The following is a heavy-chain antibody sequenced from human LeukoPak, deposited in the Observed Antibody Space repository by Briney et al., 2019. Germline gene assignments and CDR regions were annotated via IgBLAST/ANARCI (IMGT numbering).Heavy chain of an antibody. CDR2: IYSGGST. CDR3: AVTPYSSGYCCDY. V-gene: IGHV3-53*01. Sequence: PGGSLRLSCAASGFTVSSNYMSWVRQAPGKGLEWVSVIYSGGSTCYADSVKGRFTISRDNSKNTLYLQMNSLRAEDTAVYYCAVTPYSSGYCCDYWGQGNLVTVSS. CDR1: GFTVSSNY. J-gene: IGHJ4*02. D-gene: IGHD3-22*01.